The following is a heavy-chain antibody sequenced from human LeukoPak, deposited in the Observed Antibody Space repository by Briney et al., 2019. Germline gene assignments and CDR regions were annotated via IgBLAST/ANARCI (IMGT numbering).Heavy chain of an antibody. D-gene: IGHD2-15*01. J-gene: IGHJ5*02. Sequence: GGSLRLSCAASGFTFSSYAMSWVRQAPGKGLEGVSAISGSGGSTYYADSVKGRFTISRDNSKNTLYLQMNSLRAEDTAVYYCAKPPGYCSGGSCARAWGQGTLVTVSS. V-gene: IGHV3-23*01. CDR3: AKPPGYCSGGSCARA. CDR1: GFTFSSYA. CDR2: ISGSGGST.